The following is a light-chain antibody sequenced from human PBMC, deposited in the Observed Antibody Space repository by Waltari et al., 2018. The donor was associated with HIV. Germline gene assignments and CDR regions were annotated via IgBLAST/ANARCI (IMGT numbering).Light chain of an antibody. CDR3: SSYTSSSTPYV. V-gene: IGLV2-14*03. CDR2: DLS. Sequence: QSALTQPASVSGSPRQSITISCTGTSSDVGGYNYVSWYQQHPGKAPKLMIYDLSNRPLGISDRFSGSKSGNTASLTISGLQAEDEADYYCSSYTSSSTPYVFGTGTKVTVL. J-gene: IGLJ1*01. CDR1: SSDVGGYNY.